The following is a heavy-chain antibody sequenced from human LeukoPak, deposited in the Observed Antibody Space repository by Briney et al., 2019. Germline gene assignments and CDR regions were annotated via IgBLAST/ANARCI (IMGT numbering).Heavy chain of an antibody. CDR3: VRHDGRGGATMGALDS. CDR1: TDSISSSSHH. V-gene: IGHV4-39*01. CDR2: IYYGRTT. Sequence: SETLSLTCTVSTDSISSSSHHWGWIRQSPGKGLEWIGSIYYGRTTYYNPSLNSRVAISVVTSKNQFSLQLNSVTAADTAVYYCVRHDGRGGATMGALDSWGQGSLVTVSS. J-gene: IGHJ4*02. D-gene: IGHD5-12*01.